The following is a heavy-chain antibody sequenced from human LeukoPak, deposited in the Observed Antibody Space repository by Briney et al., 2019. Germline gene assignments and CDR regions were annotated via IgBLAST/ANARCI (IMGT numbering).Heavy chain of an antibody. Sequence: GGSLRLSCAASGFTFSSYAMHWVRQAPGKGLEWVTIISYDGSKKYYADYVKGRFTISRDNSKNTLYLQMNSLRAEDTAVYYCARNFRDGYNNSFDYWGQGTLVTVPS. CDR1: GFTFSSYA. V-gene: IGHV3-30*04. CDR3: ARNFRDGYNNSFDY. J-gene: IGHJ4*02. CDR2: ISYDGSKK. D-gene: IGHD5-24*01.